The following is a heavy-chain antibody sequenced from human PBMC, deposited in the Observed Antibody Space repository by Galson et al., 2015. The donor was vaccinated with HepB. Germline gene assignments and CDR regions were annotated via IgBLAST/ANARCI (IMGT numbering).Heavy chain of an antibody. V-gene: IGHV4-30-2*01. CDR2: IYHSGST. CDR1: GGSISSGGYS. J-gene: IGHJ3*02. Sequence: LSLTCAVSGGSISSGGYSWSWIRQPPGRGLEWIGYIYHSGSTHYNPSLKSRVTISVDRSKRQFSLKLTSVTAADTAVYYCARGVRLVPDAFDIWGQGTMVTVSS. CDR3: ARGVRLVPDAFDI. D-gene: IGHD3-10*01.